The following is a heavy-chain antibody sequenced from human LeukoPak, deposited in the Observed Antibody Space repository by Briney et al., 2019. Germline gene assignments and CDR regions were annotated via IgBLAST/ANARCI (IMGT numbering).Heavy chain of an antibody. CDR1: GGSFSGYY. CDR3: ARRKGGSYYDSSGYYPGR. D-gene: IGHD3-22*01. J-gene: IGHJ4*02. CDR2: INHSGST. V-gene: IGHV4-34*01. Sequence: ASETLSLTCAVYGGSFSGYYWSWIRQPPGKGLEWIGEINHSGSTNYNPSLKSRVTISVDTSKNQFSLKLSSVTAADTAVYYCARRKGGSYYDSSGYYPGRWGQGTLVTVSS.